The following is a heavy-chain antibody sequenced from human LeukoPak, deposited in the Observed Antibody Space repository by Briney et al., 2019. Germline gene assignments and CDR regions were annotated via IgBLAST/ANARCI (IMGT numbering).Heavy chain of an antibody. V-gene: IGHV4-39*01. D-gene: IGHD3-16*01. J-gene: IGHJ6*03. CDR2: IYYSRST. Sequence: SETLSLTCTLSGRSISISSYYSGWIRQPPGKGLEWVGRIYYSRSTYYNPSLKSLVTISVDTSKNQFSLKLSSVTAADTAVYYCARQIWVSEEFTDYYYMDVWGKGTTVTVSS. CDR1: GRSISISSYY. CDR3: ARQIWVSEEFTDYYYMDV.